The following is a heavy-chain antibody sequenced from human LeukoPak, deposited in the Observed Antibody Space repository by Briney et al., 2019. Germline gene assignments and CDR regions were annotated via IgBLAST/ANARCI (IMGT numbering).Heavy chain of an antibody. CDR1: GYTFTGDY. J-gene: IGHJ1*01. CDR2: INPNSGGT. D-gene: IGHD5-24*01. Sequence: ASVMVSCKASGYTFTGDYMHWVRLAPGQGLEWMGRINPNSGGTNYARKFQGRVTMTRDTSISTTYMELRNLRSDDTAVYFCAKVGRFGGYNPTGFQHWGQGTLVTVSS. CDR3: AKVGRFGGYNPTGFQH. V-gene: IGHV1-2*06.